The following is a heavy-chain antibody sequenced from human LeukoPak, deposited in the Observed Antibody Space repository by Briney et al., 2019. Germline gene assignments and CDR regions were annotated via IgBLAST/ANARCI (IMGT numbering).Heavy chain of an antibody. D-gene: IGHD5-24*01. Sequence: SETLSLTCTVSGGSISSYYWSWIRQPPGKGLEWIGYIYNSGSTNYNSSLKSRVTISADTSKNQFSLKLSSVTAADTAVYYCARARGATIFQSAFDIWGQGTMVTVSS. CDR3: ARARGATIFQSAFDI. J-gene: IGHJ3*02. CDR1: GGSISSYY. V-gene: IGHV4-59*01. CDR2: IYNSGST.